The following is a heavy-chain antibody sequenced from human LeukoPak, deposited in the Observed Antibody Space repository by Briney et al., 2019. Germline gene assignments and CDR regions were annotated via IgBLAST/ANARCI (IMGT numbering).Heavy chain of an antibody. V-gene: IGHV3-21*01. Sequence: GGSLRLSCVASGFTFGGYTINWVRLAPGKGLEWVSSISSSLNMYFAESVKGRFTISRDSARSSVSLQLNSLRVEDTAVYYCARDAGIVAFDIWGQGTVVTVSS. CDR1: GFTFGGYT. J-gene: IGHJ3*02. CDR2: ISSSLNM. CDR3: ARDAGIVAFDI. D-gene: IGHD2-15*01.